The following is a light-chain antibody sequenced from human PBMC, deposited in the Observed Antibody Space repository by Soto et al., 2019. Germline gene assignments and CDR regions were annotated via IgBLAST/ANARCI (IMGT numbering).Light chain of an antibody. CDR2: WAS. J-gene: IGKJ3*01. CDR3: QQYYSTPPR. CDR1: QSVFYSTNNKNY. Sequence: DIVMTQSPDSLTVSLGERATINCKSSQSVFYSTNNKNYLAWYQQKPGQPPKLLIYWASTRESGVPDRFSGSGSGTDVTLTISSLQAEDVAVYYCQQYYSTPPRFGPGTKVDIK. V-gene: IGKV4-1*01.